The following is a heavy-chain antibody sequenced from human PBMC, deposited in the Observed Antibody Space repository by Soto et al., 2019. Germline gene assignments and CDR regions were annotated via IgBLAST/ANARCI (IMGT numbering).Heavy chain of an antibody. CDR2: ISWDGGST. D-gene: IGHD3-3*01. J-gene: IGHJ6*02. CDR3: AKDMGTAYDFWSGYKGTYYYYGMDV. CDR1: GFTFDDYA. V-gene: IGHV3-43D*04. Sequence: QPGGSLRLSCAASGFTFDDYAMHWVRQAPGKGLEWVSLISWDGGSTYYADSVKGRFTISRDNSKNSLYLQMNSLRAEDTALYYCAKDMGTAYDFWSGYKGTYYYYGMDVWGQGTTVTVS.